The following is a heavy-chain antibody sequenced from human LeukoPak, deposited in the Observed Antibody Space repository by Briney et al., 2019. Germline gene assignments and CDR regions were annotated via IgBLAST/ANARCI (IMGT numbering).Heavy chain of an antibody. V-gene: IGHV5-51*01. J-gene: IGHJ4*02. Sequence: GESLKISCKGSGXGFTSHWIGWVRQMPGKGLEWMGIVNPDDSDTIYSPSFQGQVTISADESITTAYLQWSSLKASDTAMYNCARLRWPRGGRSSFDYWGQGALVTVSS. D-gene: IGHD3-10*01. CDR2: VNPDDSDT. CDR1: GXGFTSHW. CDR3: ARLRWPRGGRSSFDY.